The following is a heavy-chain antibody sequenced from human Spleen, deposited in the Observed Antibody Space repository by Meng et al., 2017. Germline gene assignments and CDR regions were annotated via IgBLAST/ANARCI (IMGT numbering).Heavy chain of an antibody. CDR2: INHSGST. Sequence: QGRLRRWGAGMWKPSGTLSLTCAVYGGSFSDYYWSWIRQPPGKGLEWIGEINHSGSTNYNPSLESRATISVDTSQNNLSLKLSSVTAADSAVYYCARGPTTMAHDFDYWGQGTLVTVSS. CDR1: GGSFSDYY. CDR3: ARGPTTMAHDFDY. D-gene: IGHD4-11*01. V-gene: IGHV4-34*01. J-gene: IGHJ4*02.